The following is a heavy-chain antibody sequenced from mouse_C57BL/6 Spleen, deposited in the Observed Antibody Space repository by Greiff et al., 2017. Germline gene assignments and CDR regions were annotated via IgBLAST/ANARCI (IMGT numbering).Heavy chain of an antibody. J-gene: IGHJ1*03. Sequence: DVKLQESGPGLVKPSQSLSLTCSVTGYSITSGYYWNWNRQFPGNKLEWMGYISYDGSNNYNPSLKNRISITRDTSKNQFFLKLNSVTTEDTATYYCASDTTVVGDWYFDVWGTGTTVTVSS. V-gene: IGHV3-6*01. CDR3: ASDTTVVGDWYFDV. CDR2: ISYDGSN. CDR1: GYSITSGYY. D-gene: IGHD1-1*01.